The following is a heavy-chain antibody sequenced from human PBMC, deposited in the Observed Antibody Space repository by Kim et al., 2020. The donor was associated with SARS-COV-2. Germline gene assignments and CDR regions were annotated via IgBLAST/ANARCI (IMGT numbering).Heavy chain of an antibody. CDR3: ASTYSSSGPFYFDY. CDR2: ISYSGTT. CDR1: GGSISTSSYY. V-gene: IGHV4-39*01. J-gene: IGHJ4*02. Sequence: SETLSLTCTVSGGSISTSSYYWGWIRQPPGKGLEWIGTISYSGTTYYNPSLKSRVTISVDTSKNQFSLNLSSVTAADTAVYYCASTYSSSGPFYFDYWGQGTLVTVSS. D-gene: IGHD6-13*01.